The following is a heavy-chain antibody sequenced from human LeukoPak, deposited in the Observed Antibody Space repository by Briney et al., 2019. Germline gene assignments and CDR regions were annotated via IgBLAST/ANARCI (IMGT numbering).Heavy chain of an antibody. CDR2: IYYSGST. Sequence: SETLSLTCTVSGGSISSSSYYWGWIRQPPGKGLEWIGSIYYSGSTNYNPSLKSRVTISVDTSKNQFSLKLSSVTAADTAVYYCAGHYCGGDCSIYWYFDLWGRGTLVTVSS. V-gene: IGHV4-39*01. J-gene: IGHJ2*01. CDR1: GGSISSSSYY. D-gene: IGHD2-21*02. CDR3: AGHYCGGDCSIYWYFDL.